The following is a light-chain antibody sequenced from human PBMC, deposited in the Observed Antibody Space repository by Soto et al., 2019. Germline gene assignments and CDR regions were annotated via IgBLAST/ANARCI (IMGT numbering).Light chain of an antibody. CDR1: QSVSSSY. CDR3: QQRSSWPPTIT. CDR2: DAS. V-gene: IGKV3D-20*02. Sequence: EIVLTQSPGTLSLSPGERATLSCRASQSVSSSYLAWYQQRPGQAPRLLIYDASYRATDIPPRFSGSGSGTDFTLTISSLEPEDFAVYYCQQRSSWPPTITFGQGTRLEIK. J-gene: IGKJ5*01.